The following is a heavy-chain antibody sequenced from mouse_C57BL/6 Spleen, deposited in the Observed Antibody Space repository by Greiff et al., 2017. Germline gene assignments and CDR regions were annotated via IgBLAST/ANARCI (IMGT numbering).Heavy chain of an antibody. Sequence: VQLQQSGPELVKPGASVKISCKASGYAFSSSWMNWVKQGPGKGLEWIGRSYPGDGDTNYNGKFKGKATLTADKSSSTAYMQLSSLTSVDSAVYFCLTGTWFAYWGQGTLVTVSA. CDR2: SYPGDGDT. D-gene: IGHD4-1*01. CDR1: GYAFSSSW. V-gene: IGHV1-82*01. CDR3: LTGTWFAY. J-gene: IGHJ3*01.